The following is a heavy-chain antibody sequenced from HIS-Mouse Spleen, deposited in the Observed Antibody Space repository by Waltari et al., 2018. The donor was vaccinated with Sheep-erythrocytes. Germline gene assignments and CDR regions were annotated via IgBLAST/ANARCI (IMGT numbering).Heavy chain of an antibody. J-gene: IGHJ5*02. CDR1: GYTFTSYD. CDR3: ARGIAAAGTDWFDP. V-gene: IGHV1-8*01. D-gene: IGHD6-13*01. CDR2: MNPNSGNT. Sequence: QVQLVQSGAEVKKPGASVKVSCKASGYTFTSYDINWLRQATGQGLEWMGWMNPNSGNTGYAQKFQGRVTMTRNTSISTAYMELSSLRSEDTAVYYCARGIAAAGTDWFDPWGQGTLVTVSS.